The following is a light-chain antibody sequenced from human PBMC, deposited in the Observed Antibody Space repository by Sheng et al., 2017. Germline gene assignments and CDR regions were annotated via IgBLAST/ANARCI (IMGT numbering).Light chain of an antibody. J-gene: IGLJ3*02. Sequence: QPVVIQEPSLTVSPGGTVTLTCASNTGPVASGHWPYWYQQKPGQVPTTLIYDTFNRHSWTPARFSGSLLGGKAALTLSGAQPEDEADYYCLLAFNDAVVFGGGTTLTVL. CDR3: LLAFNDAVV. V-gene: IGLV7-46*01. CDR1: TGPVASGHW. CDR2: DTF.